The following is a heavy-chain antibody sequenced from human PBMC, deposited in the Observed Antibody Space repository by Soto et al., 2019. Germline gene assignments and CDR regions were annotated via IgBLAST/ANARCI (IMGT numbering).Heavy chain of an antibody. D-gene: IGHD6-19*01. J-gene: IGHJ4*02. Sequence: GGSLRLSCAASGFTFDDYTMHWVRQAPGKGLEWVSLISWDGGSTYYADSVKGRFTISRDNSKNSLYLQMNSLRTEDTALYYCAKDMGFGLAVAGFGGVDYWGQGTLVTVSS. CDR1: GFTFDDYT. V-gene: IGHV3-43*01. CDR2: ISWDGGST. CDR3: AKDMGFGLAVAGFGGVDY.